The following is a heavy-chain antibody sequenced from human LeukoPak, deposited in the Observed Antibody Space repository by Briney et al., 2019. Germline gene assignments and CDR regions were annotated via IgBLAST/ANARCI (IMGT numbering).Heavy chain of an antibody. J-gene: IGHJ5*02. D-gene: IGHD4-17*01. CDR3: ARDLRDWFDP. CDR1: GGSISSGGYY. Sequence: PSETLSLTCTVSGGSISSGGYYWRWIRQHPGKGLEWIGYIYYSGSTYYNPSLKSRVTISVDTSKNQFSLKLSSVTAADTAVYYCARDLRDWFDPWGQGTLVTVSS. V-gene: IGHV4-31*03. CDR2: IYYSGST.